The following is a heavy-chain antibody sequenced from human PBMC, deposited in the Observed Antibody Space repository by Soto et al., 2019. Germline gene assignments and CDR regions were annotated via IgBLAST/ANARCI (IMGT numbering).Heavy chain of an antibody. CDR3: ASLVPSIAAAATYYYYMDV. CDR1: GFTFDDYA. V-gene: IGHV3-9*01. Sequence: PGGSLRLSCAASGFTFDDYAMHWVRQAPGKGLEWVSGISWNSGSIGYADSVKGRFTISRDDAKNSLYLQMNSLRAEDTALYYCASLVPSIAAAATYYYYMDVWGKGTTVTVSS. CDR2: ISWNSGSI. J-gene: IGHJ6*03. D-gene: IGHD6-13*01.